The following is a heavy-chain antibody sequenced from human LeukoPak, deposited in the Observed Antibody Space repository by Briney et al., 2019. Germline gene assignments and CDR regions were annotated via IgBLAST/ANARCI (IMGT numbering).Heavy chain of an antibody. J-gene: IGHJ4*02. V-gene: IGHV4-30-4*01. CDR1: GDSISSGADY. D-gene: IGHD3-9*01. CDR2: IYYSGTT. Sequence: SETLSLTCTVSGDSISSGADYWNWIRQPPGKGLEWIGYIYYSGTTYYNPSLKSRVTISVDTSKNQFSLKLSSVTAADAAVYYCAGGLTGIDYWGQGTLVTVSS. CDR3: AGGLTGIDY.